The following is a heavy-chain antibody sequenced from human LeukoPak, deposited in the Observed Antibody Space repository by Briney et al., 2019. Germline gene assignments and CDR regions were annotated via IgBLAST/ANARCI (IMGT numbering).Heavy chain of an antibody. Sequence: SLRLSCAASGFTFDDYAMHWVRQAPGKGLERVSGINWNSGSTRYAASVKGRFTISRDNAKKSLYLQMNSLRAEDMALNYCAKTSTSYCAGDCLPGYFDLWGRGTLVTVSS. V-gene: IGHV3-9*03. D-gene: IGHD2-21*02. CDR2: INWNSGST. J-gene: IGHJ2*01. CDR3: AKTSTSYCAGDCLPGYFDL. CDR1: GFTFDDYA.